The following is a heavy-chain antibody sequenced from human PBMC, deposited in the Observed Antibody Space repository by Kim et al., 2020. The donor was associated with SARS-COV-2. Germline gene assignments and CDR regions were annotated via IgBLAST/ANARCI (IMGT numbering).Heavy chain of an antibody. J-gene: IGHJ4*02. D-gene: IGHD2-15*01. CDR1: GGSISSGGYY. CDR3: ARGGGDIVVVRAGVFLDY. Sequence: SETLSLTCTVSGGSISSGGYYWSWIRQHPGKGLEWIGYIYYSGSTYYNPSLKSRVTISVDTSKNQFSLKLSSVTAADTAVYYCARGGGDIVVVRAGVFLDYWGQGTLVTVSS. V-gene: IGHV4-31*03. CDR2: IYYSGST.